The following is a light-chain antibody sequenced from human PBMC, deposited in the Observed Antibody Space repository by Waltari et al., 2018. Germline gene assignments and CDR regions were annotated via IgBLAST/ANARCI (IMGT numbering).Light chain of an antibody. Sequence: QSVLTQPPSVSGAPGQRVTISCTGTSSNLGAGFAVHWYKQIPGTAPTLLNYGDITRPSGFPDRFSGSKSGPAAALASTGLQADDEADYYCQSYDITGTGVIFGGGTKLTVL. J-gene: IGLJ2*01. V-gene: IGLV1-40*01. CDR1: SSNLGAGFA. CDR3: QSYDITGTGVI. CDR2: GDI.